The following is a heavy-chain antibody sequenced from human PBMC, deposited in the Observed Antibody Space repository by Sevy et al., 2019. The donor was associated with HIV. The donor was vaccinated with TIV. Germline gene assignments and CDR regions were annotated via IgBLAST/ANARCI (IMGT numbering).Heavy chain of an antibody. CDR1: GYFCTGYY. Sequence: ASVKVSCKASGYFCTGYYLHWVRQTPRQGLEWMGRINPNSGGTNYAQNFQGRVTMTRDTSISTAYMELSRLRSDDTAVYYCARGGGYSSGWWTFDYWGQGTLVTVSS. CDR3: ARGGGYSSGWWTFDY. CDR2: INPNSGGT. D-gene: IGHD6-19*01. V-gene: IGHV1-2*06. J-gene: IGHJ4*02.